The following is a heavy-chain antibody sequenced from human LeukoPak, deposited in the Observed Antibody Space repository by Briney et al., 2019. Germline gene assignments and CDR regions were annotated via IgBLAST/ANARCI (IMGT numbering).Heavy chain of an antibody. D-gene: IGHD6-6*01. CDR2: IIPILGIA. J-gene: IGHJ4*02. CDR3: ARGGYSSSRPFDY. V-gene: IGHV1-69*02. CDR1: GGTFSSYT. Sequence: SVKVSCKASGGTFSSYTISWVRLAPGQGLEWMGRIIPILGIANYAQKFQGRVTITADKSTSTAYMELSSLRSEDTAVYYCARGGYSSSRPFDYWGQGTLVTVSS.